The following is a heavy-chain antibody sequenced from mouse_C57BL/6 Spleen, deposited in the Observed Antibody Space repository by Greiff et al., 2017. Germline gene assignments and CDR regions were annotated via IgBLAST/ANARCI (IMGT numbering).Heavy chain of an antibody. CDR2: INPGSGGT. CDR1: GYAFTNYL. Sequence: VQLQQSGAELVRPGTSVKVSCKASGYAFTNYLIEWVKQRPGQGLEWIGVINPGSGGTNYNEKFKGKATLTADKSSSTDYMQLSSLTSEDSAVYFCARDDGYYAMDYWGQGTSVTVSS. D-gene: IGHD2-3*01. J-gene: IGHJ4*01. CDR3: ARDDGYYAMDY. V-gene: IGHV1-54*01.